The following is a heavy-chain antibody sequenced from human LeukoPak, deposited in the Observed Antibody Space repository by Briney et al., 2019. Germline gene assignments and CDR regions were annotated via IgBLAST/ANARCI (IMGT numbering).Heavy chain of an antibody. D-gene: IGHD6-13*01. CDR1: GFSLSISGVG. Sequence: SGPTLVNPTQTLTLTCTFSGFSLSISGVGVGWIRQPPGKALEWLALIYWNDDKRYSPSLKSRLTLTKDTSKNQVVLTMTNMDPVDTATYYCAHRPIAAAGTKVFDPWGQGTLVTVSS. V-gene: IGHV2-5*01. CDR3: AHRPIAAAGTKVFDP. CDR2: IYWNDDK. J-gene: IGHJ5*02.